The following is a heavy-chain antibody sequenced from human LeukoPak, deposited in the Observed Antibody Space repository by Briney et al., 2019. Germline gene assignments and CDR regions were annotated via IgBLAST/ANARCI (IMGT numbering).Heavy chain of an antibody. D-gene: IGHD3-22*01. Sequence: TSETLSLTCTVSGGSISSYYWSWIRQPPGKGLEWIGYIYYSGSTNYNPPLKSRVTISVDTSKNQFSLKLSSVTAADTAVYYCARVRHDSSGYYLFDYWGQGTLVTVSS. CDR1: GGSISSYY. J-gene: IGHJ4*02. CDR3: ARVRHDSSGYYLFDY. CDR2: IYYSGST. V-gene: IGHV4-59*01.